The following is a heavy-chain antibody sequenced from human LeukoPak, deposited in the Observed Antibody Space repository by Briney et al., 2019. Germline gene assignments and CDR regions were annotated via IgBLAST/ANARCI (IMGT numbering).Heavy chain of an antibody. J-gene: IGHJ2*01. V-gene: IGHV4-39*07. CDR2: IYYSGST. Sequence: SETLSLTCTVSGGSISSSSYYWGWIRQPPGKGLEWIGSIYYSGSTYYNPSLKSRVTISVDTSKNQFSLKLSSVTAADTAVYYCARVWPGGNSHNDWYFDLWGRGTLVTVSS. CDR3: ARVWPGGNSHNDWYFDL. D-gene: IGHD4-23*01. CDR1: GGSISSSSYY.